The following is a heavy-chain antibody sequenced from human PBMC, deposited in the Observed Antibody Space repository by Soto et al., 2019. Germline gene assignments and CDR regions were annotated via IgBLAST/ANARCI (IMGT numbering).Heavy chain of an antibody. V-gene: IGHV3-33*01. CDR3: AREAPDDSSGFDY. CDR2: IWYDGSNK. Sequence: QVQLVESGGGVVQPGRSLRLSCAASGFTFSSYGMHWVRQAPGKGLEWVAVIWYDGSNKYYADSVKGRFTISRDNSKNPLYLQRNSLSAEDTAVYYCAREAPDDSSGFDYWGQGTLVTVSS. J-gene: IGHJ4*02. CDR1: GFTFSSYG. D-gene: IGHD3-22*01.